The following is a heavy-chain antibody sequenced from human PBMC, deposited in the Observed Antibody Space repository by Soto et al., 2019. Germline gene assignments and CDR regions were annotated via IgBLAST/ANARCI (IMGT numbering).Heavy chain of an antibody. CDR1: GDSISSYY. CDR2: ISYSGST. CDR3: ARYSGTYYAY. Sequence: QVQLQESGPGLVKPSETLSLTCTVSGDSISSYYWTWIRQPPGKGLEWIGFISYSGSTNYNPSLKSRVTISVDTSKNQVSLKLTSVIAADTAVYYCARYSGTYYAYWGQGTLVTVSS. D-gene: IGHD1-26*01. V-gene: IGHV4-59*01. J-gene: IGHJ4*02.